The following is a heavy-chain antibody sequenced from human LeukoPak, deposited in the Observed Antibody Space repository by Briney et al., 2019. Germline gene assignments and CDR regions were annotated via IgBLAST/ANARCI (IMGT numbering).Heavy chain of an antibody. Sequence: GGSLILSCVVSGFTFINYAMSWVRQAPGKGLEWVSVISGGGSTTYYADSVKGRFTISRDNSKNTLYLQMNGLRADDTAIYYCAKVSIAAADTLRNYDYWGQGTLVTVSS. V-gene: IGHV3-23*01. J-gene: IGHJ4*02. CDR3: AKVSIAAADTLRNYDY. D-gene: IGHD6-13*01. CDR1: GFTFINYA. CDR2: ISGGGSTT.